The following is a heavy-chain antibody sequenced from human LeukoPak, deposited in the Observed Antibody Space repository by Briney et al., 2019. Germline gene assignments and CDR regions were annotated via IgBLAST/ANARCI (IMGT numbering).Heavy chain of an antibody. V-gene: IGHV3-43D*03. CDR3: PKVGLLESSSGYRLQRGYYYYYMDV. J-gene: IGHJ6*03. CDR2: MSWDGGSS. D-gene: IGHD3-22*01. Sequence: GESLRLSCAASGCTFDGDAMHWVCQGQGPGLDLVSLMSWDGGSSYYADSVKSRFTILRDNSKNSLYLQMNSLRAEDTALYSCPKVGLLESSSGYRLQRGYYYYYMDVWGKGTTVTVSS. CDR1: GCTFDGDA.